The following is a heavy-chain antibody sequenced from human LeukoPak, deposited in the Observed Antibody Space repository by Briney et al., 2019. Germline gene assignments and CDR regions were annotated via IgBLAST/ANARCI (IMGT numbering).Heavy chain of an antibody. Sequence: SETLSLTCTVSGGSISSSSYYWGWIRQPPGKGLEWTGSIYYSGSTYYNPSLKSRVTISVDTSKNQFSLKLSSVTAADTAVYYCACVPDSSGWGPFDYWGQGTLVTVSS. D-gene: IGHD6-19*01. CDR3: ACVPDSSGWGPFDY. V-gene: IGHV4-39*01. CDR1: GGSISSSSYY. CDR2: IYYSGST. J-gene: IGHJ4*02.